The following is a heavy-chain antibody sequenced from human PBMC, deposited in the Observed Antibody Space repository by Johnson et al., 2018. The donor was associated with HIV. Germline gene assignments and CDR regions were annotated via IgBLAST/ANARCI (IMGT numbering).Heavy chain of an antibody. Sequence: VQLVESGGGLVQPGGSLRLSCAASGFTFGSYVMSWVRQATGKGLEWVSAIGTAGDTYYPGSVKGRFTISRENAKNSLYLQMNSLRAGDTAVYYCARVALDAFDIWGQGTMVTVSS. CDR1: GFTFGSYV. J-gene: IGHJ3*02. CDR2: IGTAGDT. V-gene: IGHV3-13*01. CDR3: ARVALDAFDI. D-gene: IGHD5-12*01.